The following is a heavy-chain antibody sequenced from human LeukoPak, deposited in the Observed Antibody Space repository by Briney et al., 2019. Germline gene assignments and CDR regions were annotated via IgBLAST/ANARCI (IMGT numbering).Heavy chain of an antibody. CDR2: IYYSGST. CDR1: GGSISSHY. CDR3: ARGRYCSSTSCRPWDFFFDP. D-gene: IGHD2-2*01. V-gene: IGHV4-59*11. Sequence: PSETLSLTCTVSGGSISSHYWSWIRQPPGKGLEWIGYIYYSGSTNYNPSLKSRVTISVDTSKNQFSLKLSSVTAADTAVYYCARGRYCSSTSCRPWDFFFDPWGQGTLVTVSS. J-gene: IGHJ5*02.